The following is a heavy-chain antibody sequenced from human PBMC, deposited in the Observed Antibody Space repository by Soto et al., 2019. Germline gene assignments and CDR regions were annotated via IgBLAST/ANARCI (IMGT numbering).Heavy chain of an antibody. CDR3: AKLAPTKVTTSPFDY. CDR2: ISYDGSNK. V-gene: IGHV3-30*18. J-gene: IGHJ4*02. D-gene: IGHD4-17*01. Sequence: GGSLRLSCAASGFTISSYGMHWVRPTLGKGLEWVAVISYDGSNKYYTDSVKGRFTISRDNSKNTLYLQMNSLRAEDTAVYYFAKLAPTKVTTSPFDYWGQGTLVTVPQ. CDR1: GFTISSYG.